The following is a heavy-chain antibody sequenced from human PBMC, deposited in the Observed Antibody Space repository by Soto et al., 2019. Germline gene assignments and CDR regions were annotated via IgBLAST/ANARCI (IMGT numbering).Heavy chain of an antibody. V-gene: IGHV1-24*01. J-gene: IGHJ6*02. CDR3: ATMQTKVSQGDGYYYYYGMDV. CDR1: GYTLTELS. CDR2: FDPEDGET. Sequence: ASVKVSCKVSGYTLTELSMHWVRQAPGKGLEWMGGFDPEDGETIYAQKFQGRVTMTEDTSTDTAYMELSSLRSEDTAVYYCATMQTKVSQGDGYYYYYGMDVWGQGTTVTVSS. D-gene: IGHD6-13*01.